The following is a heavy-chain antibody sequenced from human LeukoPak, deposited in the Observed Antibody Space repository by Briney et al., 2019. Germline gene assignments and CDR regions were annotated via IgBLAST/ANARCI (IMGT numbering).Heavy chain of an antibody. D-gene: IGHD3-10*01. CDR1: GFTFSSYG. CDR2: ISYDGSNK. J-gene: IGHJ4*02. Sequence: GGSLRLSCAASGFTFSSYGMHWVRQAPGKGLEWVAVISYDGSNKYYADSVKGRFTISRDNSKNTLYLQMNSLRAEDTALYHCARVGRYYYGSGSYRMSDYWGQGTLVTVSS. V-gene: IGHV3-30*03. CDR3: ARVGRYYYGSGSYRMSDY.